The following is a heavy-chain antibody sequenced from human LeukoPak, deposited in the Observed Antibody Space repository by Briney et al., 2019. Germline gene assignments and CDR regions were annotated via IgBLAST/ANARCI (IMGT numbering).Heavy chain of an antibody. Sequence: SETLSLTCTVSGGSISSYYWSWIRQPPGKGLEWIGYIYYSGSTNYNPSLKSRVTISADTSKNQFSLKLSSVTAADTAVYYCARVEKIGNYYDSSMAFDYWGQGTLVTVSS. CDR3: ARVEKIGNYYDSSMAFDY. V-gene: IGHV4-59*08. CDR2: IYYSGST. D-gene: IGHD3-22*01. CDR1: GGSISSYY. J-gene: IGHJ4*02.